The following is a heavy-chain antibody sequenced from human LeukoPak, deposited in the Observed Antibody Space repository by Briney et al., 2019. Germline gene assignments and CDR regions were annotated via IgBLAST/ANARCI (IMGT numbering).Heavy chain of an antibody. D-gene: IGHD3-16*01. V-gene: IGHV4-30-4*01. Sequence: SETLSLTCTVSGGSISSGDYFWSWIRQPPGKGLEWIGYICYSGSTSYNPSLKSRVTISADTSKNQFSLKLNSLTTADTAVYYCTRGAGWLIDYWGQGILVTVSS. CDR2: ICYSGST. CDR1: GGSISSGDYF. J-gene: IGHJ4*02. CDR3: TRGAGWLIDY.